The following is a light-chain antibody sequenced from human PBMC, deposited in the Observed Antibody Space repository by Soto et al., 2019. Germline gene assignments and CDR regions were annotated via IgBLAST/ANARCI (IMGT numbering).Light chain of an antibody. Sequence: DVQMTQSPSTLSASVGDRVTITCRASQSISNWLAWYQQKPGKAPKLLISDASGLQSGVPSRFSGSGSGTEFTLTISSLQPDDFATYYCQQYNSYSTFGQGTKLEIK. CDR3: QQYNSYST. CDR2: DAS. CDR1: QSISNW. V-gene: IGKV1-5*01. J-gene: IGKJ2*01.